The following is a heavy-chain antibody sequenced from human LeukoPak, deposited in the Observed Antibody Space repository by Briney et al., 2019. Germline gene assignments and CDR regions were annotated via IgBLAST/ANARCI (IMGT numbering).Heavy chain of an antibody. V-gene: IGHV3-7*01. Sequence: PGGSLRLSCAASGFTFSSYWMSWVRQATGKGLEWVANIEKDGSDKYYVDSVKGRFTISRDNAKDSVYLQMDSLRAEDSAVYYCARSLWPEDYWGQGTLVTVSS. CDR1: GFTFSSYW. CDR2: IEKDGSDK. CDR3: ARSLWPEDY. D-gene: IGHD2-21*01. J-gene: IGHJ4*02.